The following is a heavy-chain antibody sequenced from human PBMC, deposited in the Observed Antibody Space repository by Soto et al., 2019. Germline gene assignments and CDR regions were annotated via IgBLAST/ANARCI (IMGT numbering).Heavy chain of an antibody. J-gene: IGHJ6*02. CDR2: IWYDGSNK. Sequence: QVQLVESGGGVVQPGRSLRLSCAASGFTFSSYGMHWVRQAPGKGLEWVAVIWYDGSNKYYADSVKGRFTIFRDNSKNTLYLQMNSPRAEDTAVYYCARDEGLGVNYYYYGVDVWGQGTTVTVSS. CDR3: ARDEGLGVNYYYYGVDV. D-gene: IGHD3-10*01. V-gene: IGHV3-33*01. CDR1: GFTFSSYG.